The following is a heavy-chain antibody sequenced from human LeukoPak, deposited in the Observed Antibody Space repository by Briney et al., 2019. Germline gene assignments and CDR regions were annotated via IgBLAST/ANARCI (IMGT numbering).Heavy chain of an antibody. CDR2: ISSSSNTI. J-gene: IGHJ4*02. Sequence: GGSLRLSCAASGVTFSSYSMSWVRLAPGKGLEWVSYISSSSNTIYYADSVKSRFTISRDNAKNSLYLQMNSLRDEDTAVYYCARDILTKQAYSGYDNWGQGTLVTVSS. V-gene: IGHV3-48*02. CDR1: GVTFSSYS. D-gene: IGHD5-12*01. CDR3: ARDILTKQAYSGYDN.